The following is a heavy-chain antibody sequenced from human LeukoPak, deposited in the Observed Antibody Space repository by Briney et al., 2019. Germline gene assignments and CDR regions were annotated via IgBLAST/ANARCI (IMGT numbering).Heavy chain of an antibody. V-gene: IGHV3-33*01. CDR3: ARDTYYHYYDSSGYYIDY. CDR1: GFTFSSYG. D-gene: IGHD3-22*01. J-gene: IGHJ4*02. Sequence: GRSLRLSCAASGFTFSSYGMHWVRQAPGKGLEWVAVIWYDGSNKYYADSVKGRFTISRDNSKNTLYLQMNSLRAEDTAVYYCARDTYYHYYDSSGYYIDYRGQGTLVTVSS. CDR2: IWYDGSNK.